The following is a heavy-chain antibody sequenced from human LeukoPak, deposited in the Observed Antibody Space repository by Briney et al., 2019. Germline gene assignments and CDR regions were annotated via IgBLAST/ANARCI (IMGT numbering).Heavy chain of an antibody. D-gene: IGHD2-2*01. Sequence: GGSLRLSCAASGFTFSSYGMHWVRQAPGKGLEWVAVISYDGSNKYYADSVKGRFTISRDNSKNTLYLQMNSLRAEDTAVYYCAKDGLRLGYCSSTSCYADRFDPWGQGTLVTVSS. V-gene: IGHV3-30*18. J-gene: IGHJ5*02. CDR1: GFTFSSYG. CDR2: ISYDGSNK. CDR3: AKDGLRLGYCSSTSCYADRFDP.